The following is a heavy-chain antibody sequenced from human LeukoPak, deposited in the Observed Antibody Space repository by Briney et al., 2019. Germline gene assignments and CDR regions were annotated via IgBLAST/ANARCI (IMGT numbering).Heavy chain of an antibody. CDR1: GGSISSYY. D-gene: IGHD3-22*01. CDR3: ARHRYYDSSGYVYFDY. CDR2: IYYSGST. V-gene: IGHV4-59*08. Sequence: SETLSLTCTVSGGSISSYYWSWIRQPPGKGLEWIGYIYYSGSTNYNPSLKSRVTISVDTSKNQFSLKLSSVTAADAAVYYCARHRYYDSSGYVYFDYWGQGTLVTVSS. J-gene: IGHJ4*02.